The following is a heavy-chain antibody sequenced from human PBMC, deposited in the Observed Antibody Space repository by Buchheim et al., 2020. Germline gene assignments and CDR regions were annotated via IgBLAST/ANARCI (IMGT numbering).Heavy chain of an antibody. J-gene: IGHJ4*02. CDR2: IVGSGGRT. D-gene: IGHD6-19*01. CDR3: AKGAVAGTGWVDY. CDR1: GFTFSNYA. Sequence: EVQLLESGGGLVQPGGSLRLSCTASGFTFSNYAMGWVRQAPGKGLEWVSDIVGSGGRTDYADSVKGRFTISRDNSKNTLYVQMNNLRVEDTAVYYCAKGAVAGTGWVDYWGQGTL. V-gene: IGHV3-23*01.